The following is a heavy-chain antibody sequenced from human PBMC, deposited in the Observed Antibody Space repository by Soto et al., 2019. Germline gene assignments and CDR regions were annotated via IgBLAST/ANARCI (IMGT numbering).Heavy chain of an antibody. Sequence: QVQLQESGPGLVKPSETLSLTCTVSGGSISSYYWSWIRQPPGKGLEWIGYIYYSGSTNYNPSLKSRVTISVDTSKNQFSLKLSSVTAADTAVYYCARHDTHYYGSGSYAFDIWGLGTMVTVSS. J-gene: IGHJ3*02. CDR1: GGSISSYY. D-gene: IGHD3-10*01. CDR2: IYYSGST. CDR3: ARHDTHYYGSGSYAFDI. V-gene: IGHV4-59*08.